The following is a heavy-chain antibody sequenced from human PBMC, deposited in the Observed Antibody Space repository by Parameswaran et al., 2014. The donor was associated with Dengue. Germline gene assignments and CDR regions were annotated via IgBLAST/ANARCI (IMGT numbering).Heavy chain of an antibody. D-gene: IGHD3-9*01. CDR2: ISGSGGST. Sequence: VRQDARERGVEWVSAISGSGGSTYYADSVKGRFTISRDNSKNTLYLQMNSLRAEDTAVYYCAKLPLYYDILTGYYSAFDYWGQGTLVTVSS. V-gene: IGHV3-23*01. J-gene: IGHJ4*02. CDR3: AKLPLYYDILTGYYSAFDY.